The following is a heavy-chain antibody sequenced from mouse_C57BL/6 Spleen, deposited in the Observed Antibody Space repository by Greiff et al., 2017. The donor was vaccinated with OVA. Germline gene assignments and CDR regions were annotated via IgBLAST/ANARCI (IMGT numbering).Heavy chain of an antibody. CDR1: GYSFTDYN. Sequence: EVQLQESGPELVKPGASVKISCKASGYSFTDYNMNWVKQSNGKSLEWIGVINPNYGTTSYNQKFKGKATLTVDQSSSTAYMQLNSLTSEDSAVYYCAREIYYDYDGDWYFDVWGTGTTVTVSS. CDR3: AREIYYDYDGDWYFDV. J-gene: IGHJ1*03. V-gene: IGHV1-39*01. D-gene: IGHD2-4*01. CDR2: INPNYGTT.